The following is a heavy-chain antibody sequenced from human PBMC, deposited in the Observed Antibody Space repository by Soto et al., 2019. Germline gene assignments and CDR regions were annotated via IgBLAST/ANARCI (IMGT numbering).Heavy chain of an antibody. CDR3: ARASGGYSGR. D-gene: IGHD1-26*01. CDR1: GYTFTSYD. J-gene: IGHJ4*02. Sequence: QVQLVQSGAEVKKPGASVKVSCKASGYTFTSYDISWVRQAPGQGLEWMGRIRVYNGKTNYAQKFQDRVTVTTDTSTSTAYMELRSLRSDDTAVYYCARASGGYSGRWCQGTLVTVSS. CDR2: IRVYNGKT. V-gene: IGHV1-18*04.